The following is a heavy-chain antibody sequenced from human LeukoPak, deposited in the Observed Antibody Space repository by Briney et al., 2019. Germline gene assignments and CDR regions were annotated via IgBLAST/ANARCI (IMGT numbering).Heavy chain of an antibody. CDR2: ISGSGGST. Sequence: GGSLRLSCAASGFTFSSYAMSWVRQAPGKGLEWVSAISGSGGSTYYADSVKGRFTIPRDNSKNTLYLQMNSLRAEDTAVYYCAKDHSWYDPLRDDYWGQGTLVTVSS. CDR3: AKDHSWYDPLRDDY. V-gene: IGHV3-23*01. J-gene: IGHJ4*02. CDR1: GFTFSSYA. D-gene: IGHD2-8*02.